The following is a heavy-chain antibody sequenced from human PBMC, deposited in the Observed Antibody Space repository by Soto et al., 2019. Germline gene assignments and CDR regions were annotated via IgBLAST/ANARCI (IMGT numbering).Heavy chain of an antibody. V-gene: IGHV4-34*01. D-gene: IGHD6-13*01. CDR3: ARGGPTGIAAAATGWFDP. CDR2: INHSGST. J-gene: IGHJ5*02. Sequence: SETLSLTCAVYGGSFSGYYWSWIRQPPGKGLEWIGEINHSGSTNYNPSLKSRVTISVDTSKNQFSLKLSSVTAADTAVYYCARGGPTGIAAAATGWFDPWGQGTLVTVAS. CDR1: GGSFSGYY.